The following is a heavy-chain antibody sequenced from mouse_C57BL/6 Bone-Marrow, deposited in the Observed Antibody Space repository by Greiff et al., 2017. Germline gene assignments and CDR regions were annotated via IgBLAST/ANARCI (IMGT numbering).Heavy chain of an antibody. CDR1: GYTFTDYE. V-gene: IGHV1-15*01. Sequence: VQLKQSGAELVRPGASVTLSCKASGYTFTDYEMHWVKQTPVHGLEWIGAIDPETGGTAYNQKFKGKAILTADKSSSTAYMELRSLTSEDSAVYYCTREGFDYWGQGTTLTVSS. CDR3: TREGFDY. CDR2: IDPETGGT. J-gene: IGHJ2*01.